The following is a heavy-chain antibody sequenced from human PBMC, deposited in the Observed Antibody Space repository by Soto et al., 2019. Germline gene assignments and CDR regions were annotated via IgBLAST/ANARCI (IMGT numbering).Heavy chain of an antibody. J-gene: IGHJ4*02. D-gene: IGHD4-17*01. CDR3: ARGRRETTVTNYYYFDY. CDR2: ISHSGST. CDR1: GGSFSGYY. Sequence: PSETLSLTCAVYGGSFSGYYWSWIRQPPGKGLEWIGEISHSGSTNYNPSLKSRVTISVDTSKNQFSLKLSSVTAADTAVYYCARGRRETTVTNYYYFDYWGQGTLVTVSS. V-gene: IGHV4-34*01.